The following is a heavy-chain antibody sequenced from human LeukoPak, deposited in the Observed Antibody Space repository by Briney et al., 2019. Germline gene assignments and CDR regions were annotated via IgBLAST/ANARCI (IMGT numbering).Heavy chain of an antibody. J-gene: IGHJ4*02. D-gene: IGHD5-18*01. Sequence: GGPLRLFCAASGFTFSRYGMHWLRQAPGKGLEWVAFIRYDGSNKYYADSVKGRFTISRDNSKNTLYLQMNSLRAEDTAVYYCAKDPGGIQLWYYFDYWGQGTLVTVSS. V-gene: IGHV3-30*02. CDR1: GFTFSRYG. CDR3: AKDPGGIQLWYYFDY. CDR2: IRYDGSNK.